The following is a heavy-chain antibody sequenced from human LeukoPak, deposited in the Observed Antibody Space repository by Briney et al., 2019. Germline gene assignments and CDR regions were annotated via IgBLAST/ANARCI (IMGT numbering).Heavy chain of an antibody. CDR2: MNPNSGNT. V-gene: IGHV1-8*01. Sequence: GASVKVSCKAPGYTFTSYDINWVRQATGQGLEWMGWMNPNSGNTGYAQKLQGRVNMTRNNSRSTAYMELSSLRSEDTAVYYCARAATMVQGVSITSLRYYYMDVWGKGTTVTVSS. CDR3: ARAATMVQGVSITSLRYYYMDV. J-gene: IGHJ6*03. CDR1: GYTFTSYD. D-gene: IGHD3-10*01.